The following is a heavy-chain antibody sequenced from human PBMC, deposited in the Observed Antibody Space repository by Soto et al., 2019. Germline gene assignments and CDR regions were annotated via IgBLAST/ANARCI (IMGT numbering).Heavy chain of an antibody. CDR2: IKQDGSER. J-gene: IGHJ6*02. Sequence: EVQLVESGGGLVQPGGSLRLSCAASGFTFSNYWMTWVRQAPGKGLEWVANIKQDGSERYYVDSVKGRFTISRDNAKNSLYLQMNSRRAEDTAVYYCARGMDIWGQGTTVTVSS. CDR1: GFTFSNYW. V-gene: IGHV3-7*01. CDR3: ARGMDI.